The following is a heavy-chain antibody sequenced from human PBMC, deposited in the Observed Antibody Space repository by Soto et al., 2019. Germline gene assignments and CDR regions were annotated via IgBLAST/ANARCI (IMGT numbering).Heavy chain of an antibody. CDR2: IYPGDSDT. V-gene: IGHV5-51*01. D-gene: IGHD3-22*01. Sequence: GESLKISCKGSGYSFTSYWIGWERQMPGKGLEWMGIIYPGDSDTRYSPSFQGQVTISADKSISTAYLQWSSLKASDTAMYYCARHPPAYYDSSGDMGAFDIWGQGTMVTVSS. CDR3: ARHPPAYYDSSGDMGAFDI. J-gene: IGHJ3*02. CDR1: GYSFTSYW.